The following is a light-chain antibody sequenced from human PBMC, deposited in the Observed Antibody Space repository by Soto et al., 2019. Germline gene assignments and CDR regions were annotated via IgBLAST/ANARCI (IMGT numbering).Light chain of an antibody. Sequence: EIVLTQSPGTLSLSPGERATLSFRASQSVSNSLAWYQQKPGQAPRLLIYGASSRATGIPDRFSGSGSGTDFTLTTSRLEPEDFAVYYCQQYGTSPPTFGQGTKVDIK. J-gene: IGKJ1*01. CDR2: GAS. CDR3: QQYGTSPPT. CDR1: QSVSNS. V-gene: IGKV3-20*01.